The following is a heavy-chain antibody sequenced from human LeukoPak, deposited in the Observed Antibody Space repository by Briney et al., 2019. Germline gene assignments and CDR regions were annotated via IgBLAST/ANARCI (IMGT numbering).Heavy chain of an antibody. Sequence: ASVKVSCKASGYIFTGYYMHWVRQAPGQGLEWMGRINPNSGDTNSAQKFQGWITMTRDTSISTAYMELSRLRSDDTAMYYCARDDYVWGSYRSGDYWGQGTLVTVSS. J-gene: IGHJ4*02. CDR3: ARDDYVWGSYRSGDY. V-gene: IGHV1-2*04. CDR1: GYIFTGYY. D-gene: IGHD3-16*02. CDR2: INPNSGDT.